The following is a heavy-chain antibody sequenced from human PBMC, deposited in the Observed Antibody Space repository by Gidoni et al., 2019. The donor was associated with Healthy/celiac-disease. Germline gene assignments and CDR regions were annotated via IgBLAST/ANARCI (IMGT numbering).Heavy chain of an antibody. D-gene: IGHD6-13*01. V-gene: IGHV1-46*01. CDR3: ARDSGVAAAGTGLDY. J-gene: IGHJ4*02. CDR2: INPSGGRT. Sequence: HVQLVQSGPEVKKPGASVKVSCKASGSPFTGYHMHWVRQAPGQGLEWMGIINPSGGRTRYAQKFQGRVTMTRDTSTSTVYMELSSLRSEDTAVYYCARDSGVAAAGTGLDYWGQGTLVTVSS. CDR1: GSPFTGYH.